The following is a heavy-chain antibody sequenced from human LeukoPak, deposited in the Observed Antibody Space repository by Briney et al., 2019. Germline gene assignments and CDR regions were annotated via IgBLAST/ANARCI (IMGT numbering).Heavy chain of an antibody. CDR1: GFTFSSYS. J-gene: IGHJ4*02. Sequence: PGGSLRLSCAASGFTFSSYSMYWVRQAPGKGLEWVSYITSSSTTIYHADSVKGRFTISRDNAKNPLYLQMNSLRAEDTAVYYCARGIHHRVPKESFDYWGQGTLVTVSS. CDR2: ITSSSTTI. CDR3: ARGIHHRVPKESFDY. V-gene: IGHV3-48*01. D-gene: IGHD4/OR15-4a*01.